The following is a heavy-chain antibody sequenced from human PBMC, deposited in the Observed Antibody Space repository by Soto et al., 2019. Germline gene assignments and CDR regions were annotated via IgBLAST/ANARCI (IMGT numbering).Heavy chain of an antibody. J-gene: IGHJ4*02. CDR3: AKHEAGRFLEWLIDY. Sequence: GGSLRLSCAASGFTFSSYAMSWVRQAPGKGLEWVSGISGSAYTTYYAASVRGRFTISRDNSKNTLYLQMNSLGAEDTAVYYCAKHEAGRFLEWLIDYWGPGTLVTVSS. V-gene: IGHV3-23*01. CDR1: GFTFSSYA. CDR2: ISGSAYTT. D-gene: IGHD3-3*01.